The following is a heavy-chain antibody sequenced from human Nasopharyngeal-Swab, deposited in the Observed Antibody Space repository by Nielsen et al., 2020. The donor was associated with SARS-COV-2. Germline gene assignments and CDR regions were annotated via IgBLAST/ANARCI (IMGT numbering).Heavy chain of an antibody. Sequence: GGSLRLSCAASGFTSSDHSMIWVRQAPGQGLEWVSYISGSGSTLYYADSVKGRITVSRDNAKSSVYLQMSSLRDEDTAVYYCTRGDGALTYFDYWGQGTLVSVSS. CDR3: TRGDGALTYFDY. D-gene: IGHD4-17*01. CDR2: ISGSGSTL. V-gene: IGHV3-48*02. J-gene: IGHJ4*02. CDR1: GFTSSDHS.